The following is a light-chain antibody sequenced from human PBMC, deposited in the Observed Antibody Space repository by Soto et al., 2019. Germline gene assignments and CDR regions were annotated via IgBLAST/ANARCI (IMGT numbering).Light chain of an antibody. CDR2: AAS. CDR1: QSISSY. J-gene: IGKJ1*01. Sequence: DIQMTQSPSSLSASVGDRVTITCRASQSISSYLNWYQQKPGKAPKLLIYAASSLQSGVPSRFSDSGSGSDFTLSISSLQPEDFATYSCQQSYSTPRWTFGQGTKLEIK. V-gene: IGKV1-39*01. CDR3: QQSYSTPRWT.